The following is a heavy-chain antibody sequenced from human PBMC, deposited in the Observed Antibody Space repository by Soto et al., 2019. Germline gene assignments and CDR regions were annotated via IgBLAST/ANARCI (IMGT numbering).Heavy chain of an antibody. J-gene: IGHJ4*02. V-gene: IGHV3-30-3*01. D-gene: IGHD3-10*01. CDR2: ISYDGSNK. CDR3: AREGRGVIARSNYFDY. Sequence: GGSLILSCAASGFIFSSYAMHWVLQAPGKGLEWVAVISYDGSNKYYADSVKGRFTISRDNSKNTLYLQMNSLRAEDTAVYYCAREGRGVIARSNYFDYWGQGTLVNVSS. CDR1: GFIFSSYA.